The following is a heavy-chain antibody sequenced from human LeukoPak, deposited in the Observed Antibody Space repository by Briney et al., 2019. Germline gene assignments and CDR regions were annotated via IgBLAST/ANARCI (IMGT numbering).Heavy chain of an antibody. CDR1: GGSISSYY. Sequence: SETLSLTCTVSGGSISSYYWSWVRQPPGKGLEWIGYIHYSGSTSYSPSLRSRLTVSVDTSKNQFSLKLTSVTAADAAVYYCARHLADGSSWYERPFDFWGQGTLVTVSS. CDR3: ARHLADGSSWYERPFDF. CDR2: IHYSGST. V-gene: IGHV4-59*08. J-gene: IGHJ4*02. D-gene: IGHD6-13*01.